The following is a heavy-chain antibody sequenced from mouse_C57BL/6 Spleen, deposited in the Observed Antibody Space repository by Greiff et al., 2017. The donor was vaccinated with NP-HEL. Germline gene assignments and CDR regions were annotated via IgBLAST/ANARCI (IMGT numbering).Heavy chain of an antibody. Sequence: QVQLQQSGAELVRPGSSVKLSCKASGYTFTSYWMHWVKQRPIQGLEWIGNIDPSDSETHYNQKFKDKATLTVDKSSSTAYMQLSSLTSEDSAVYYCARDYSNSSFAYWGQGTLVTVSA. V-gene: IGHV1-52*01. D-gene: IGHD2-5*01. CDR3: ARDYSNSSFAY. J-gene: IGHJ3*01. CDR1: GYTFTSYW. CDR2: IDPSDSET.